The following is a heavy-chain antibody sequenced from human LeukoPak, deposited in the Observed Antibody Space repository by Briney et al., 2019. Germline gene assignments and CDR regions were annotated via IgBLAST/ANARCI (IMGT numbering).Heavy chain of an antibody. D-gene: IGHD2-2*01. CDR2: IWYDGSNK. Sequence: GRSLRLSCAASGFTFSSYGMHWVRQAPGKGLEWVAVIWYDGSNKYYADSVKGRFTISRDNSKNTLYLQMNSLRAEDTAVYYCAREGPYIVVVPALRWFDPWGQGTLVTVSS. CDR3: AREGPYIVVVPALRWFDP. J-gene: IGHJ5*02. CDR1: GFTFSSYG. V-gene: IGHV3-33*01.